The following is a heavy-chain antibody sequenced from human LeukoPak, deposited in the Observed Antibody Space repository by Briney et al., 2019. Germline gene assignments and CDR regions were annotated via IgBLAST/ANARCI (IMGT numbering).Heavy chain of an antibody. V-gene: IGHV3-53*01. CDR2: IYSGGST. CDR1: GFTVSSNY. CDR3: ARDLHYDSAS. D-gene: IGHD3-22*01. J-gene: IGHJ5*02. Sequence: PGGSLRLSCAASGFTVSSNYMSWVRQAPGKGLEWVSVIYSGGSTYYADSVKGRFTISRDNSKNTVYLQMNSLRAEDTAVYYCARDLHYDSASWGQRTLVTVSS.